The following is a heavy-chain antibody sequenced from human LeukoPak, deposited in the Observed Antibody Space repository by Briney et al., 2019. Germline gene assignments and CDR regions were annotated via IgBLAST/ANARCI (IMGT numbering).Heavy chain of an antibody. CDR2: IRGSGDST. CDR1: GFTFSSYA. V-gene: IGHV3-23*01. D-gene: IGHD3-22*01. J-gene: IGHJ3*02. Sequence: GGSLRLSCAASGFTFSSYAMSWVRQAPGKGLEWVSAIRGSGDSTNYADSVKGRFTISRDNAKNSLYLQMNSLRAEDTAVYYCAREYYYDSRAPGAFDIWGQGTMVTVSS. CDR3: AREYYYDSRAPGAFDI.